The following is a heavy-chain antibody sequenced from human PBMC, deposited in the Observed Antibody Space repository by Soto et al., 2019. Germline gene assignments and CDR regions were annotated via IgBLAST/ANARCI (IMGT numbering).Heavy chain of an antibody. Sequence: ASVKVSCKASGYTFTSYGISWVRQAPGQGLEWMGWISAYNGNTNYAQKLQGRVTMTTDTSTSTAYMELRSLRSDDTAVYYCARVLYGEPYYYYGMDVWGQGTTVTVPS. V-gene: IGHV1-18*04. CDR3: ARVLYGEPYYYYGMDV. D-gene: IGHD4-17*01. CDR1: GYTFTSYG. CDR2: ISAYNGNT. J-gene: IGHJ6*02.